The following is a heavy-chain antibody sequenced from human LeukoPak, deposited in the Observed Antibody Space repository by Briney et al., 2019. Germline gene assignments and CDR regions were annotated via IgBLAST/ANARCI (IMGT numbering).Heavy chain of an antibody. Sequence: ASVKDSCKASGGNFSTYAINSVRQAPGRGLERMGRSVPVLGIANQAPKYQGRVTFTADTSTNTAYMDLSSLRSEDTAVYVCARKAMDGGNLHYYFGMDVWGQGTTVIVSS. CDR2: SVPVLGIA. J-gene: IGHJ6*02. CDR3: ARKAMDGGNLHYYFGMDV. CDR1: GGNFSTYA. D-gene: IGHD4-23*01. V-gene: IGHV1-69*04.